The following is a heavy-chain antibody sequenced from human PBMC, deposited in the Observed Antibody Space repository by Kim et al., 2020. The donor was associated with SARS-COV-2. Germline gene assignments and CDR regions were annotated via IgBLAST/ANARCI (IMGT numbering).Heavy chain of an antibody. D-gene: IGHD6-19*01. CDR2: IYYSGST. CDR1: GGSISSYY. CDR3: ARGSGIGGDSSGWFGYYYYGMDV. J-gene: IGHJ6*02. V-gene: IGHV4-59*13. Sequence: SETLSLTCTVSGGSISSYYWSWIRQPPGKGLEWIGYIYYSGSTNYNPSLKSRVTISVDTSKNQFSLKLSSVTAADTAVYYCARGSGIGGDSSGWFGYYYYGMDVWGQGTTVTVSS.